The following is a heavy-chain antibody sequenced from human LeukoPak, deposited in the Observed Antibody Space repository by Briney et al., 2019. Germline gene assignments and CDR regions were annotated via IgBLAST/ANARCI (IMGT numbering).Heavy chain of an antibody. J-gene: IGHJ4*02. CDR2: VWYDGNRK. CDR1: GFTFSNHA. CDR3: VSMVRGIGY. V-gene: IGHV3-30*02. Sequence: PGGSLRLSCTASGFTFSNHAMHWVRQAPGKGLEWVTLVWYDGNRKYYADSMKGRFTISRDNSKNSVYLQLNSLRPEDTAMYYCVSMVRGIGYWGQGTLVTVSS. D-gene: IGHD3-10*01.